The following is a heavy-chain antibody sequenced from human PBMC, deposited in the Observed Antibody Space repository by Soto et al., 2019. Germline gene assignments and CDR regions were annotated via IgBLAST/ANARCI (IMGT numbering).Heavy chain of an antibody. V-gene: IGHV4-59*01. CDR3: ARELFGRSVWFDP. CDR1: GVSISSYY. Sequence: PSETLSLTCTVSGVSISSYYWSWIRQPPGKGLEWIGYIYYSGSTNYNPSLKSRVTISVDTSKNQFSLKLSSVTAADTAVYYCARELFGRSVWFDPWGQGTLVTAPQ. D-gene: IGHD3-10*01. J-gene: IGHJ5*02. CDR2: IYYSGST.